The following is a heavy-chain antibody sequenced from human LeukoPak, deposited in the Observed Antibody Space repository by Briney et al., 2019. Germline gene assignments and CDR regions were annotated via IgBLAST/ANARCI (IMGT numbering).Heavy chain of an antibody. Sequence: ASVKVSCKASGYPFDNFGLTWVRQAPGQGLEWMGWISAYNGNTHYAQKFRGRLTMTTDTSTTTAYLELRSLKSDDTAVYYCARDRTTVTTGYYGMDVWGQGTTLTVSS. V-gene: IGHV1-18*01. CDR3: ARDRTTVTTGYYGMDV. D-gene: IGHD4-17*01. J-gene: IGHJ6*02. CDR2: ISAYNGNT. CDR1: GYPFDNFG.